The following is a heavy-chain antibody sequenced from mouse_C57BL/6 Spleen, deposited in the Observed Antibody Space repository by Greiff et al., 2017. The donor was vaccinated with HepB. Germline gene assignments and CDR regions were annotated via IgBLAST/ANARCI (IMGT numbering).Heavy chain of an antibody. Sequence: VQLPPSGAELVMPGASVPLSFKASGSTFTDYVLHWGKPTPVPGLEWIGAIDPESGGTAYNQKFKGKAILTADKSSSTAYMELRSLTSEDSAVYYCTRGDDYRPFDYWGQGTTLTVSS. CDR3: TRGDDYRPFDY. CDR2: IDPESGGT. V-gene: IGHV1-15*01. D-gene: IGHD2-4*01. CDR1: GSTFTDYV. J-gene: IGHJ2*01.